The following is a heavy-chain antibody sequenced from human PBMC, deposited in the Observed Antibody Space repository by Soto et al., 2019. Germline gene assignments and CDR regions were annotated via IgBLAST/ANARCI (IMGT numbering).Heavy chain of an antibody. CDR1: GGSISSGGYY. J-gene: IGHJ6*02. V-gene: IGHV4-61*08. D-gene: IGHD6-13*01. CDR3: ARDRGSSSWYGAHYYYYGMDV. CDR2: IYYSGST. Sequence: ASETLSLTCTVSGGSISSGGYYWSWIRQHPGKGLEWIGYIYYSGSTNYNPSLKSRVTISVDKSKNQFSLKLSSVTAADTAVYYCARDRGSSSWYGAHYYYYGMDVWGQGTTVTVPS.